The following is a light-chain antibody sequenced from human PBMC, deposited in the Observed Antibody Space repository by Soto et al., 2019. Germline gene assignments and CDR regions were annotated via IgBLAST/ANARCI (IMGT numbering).Light chain of an antibody. J-gene: IGKJ1*01. CDR2: GAS. CDR3: QQYENWPRT. V-gene: IGKV3-15*01. Sequence: EIVMTQFPATPFLSPGERNTPSFRASQSVNFNLAWYQQKPGQAPRLLMYGASSRATGIPARFSGSGSRTEFTLSISSLQSEDFAVYYCQQYENWPRTFGQGTKV. CDR1: QSVNFN.